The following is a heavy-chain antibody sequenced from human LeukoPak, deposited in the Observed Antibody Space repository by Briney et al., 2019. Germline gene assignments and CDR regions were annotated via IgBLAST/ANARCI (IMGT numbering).Heavy chain of an antibody. CDR2: IKQDGSEK. CDR1: GFTFSSHW. CDR3: ARDKMVGATNFDH. Sequence: GGSLRLSCAASGFTFSSHWMNWVRQAPGKGLEWVADIKQDGSEKYYVDSVRGRFTISRDNAKNSLYLQMNSLRAEDTAVYYCARDKMVGATNFDHWGQGTLVTVSS. D-gene: IGHD1-26*01. V-gene: IGHV3-7*05. J-gene: IGHJ4*02.